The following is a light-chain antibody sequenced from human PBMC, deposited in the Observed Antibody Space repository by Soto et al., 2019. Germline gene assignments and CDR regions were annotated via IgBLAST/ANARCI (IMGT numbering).Light chain of an antibody. Sequence: QAVVTQPPSVSGAPGQRVTISCTGSSSNIGAGYDVHWYQQLPGTAPKLLIYGNSNRPSGVPDRFSGSKSGTSASLAITGLQAEDEADYYCQTWGTGFQVFGGGTKLTVL. V-gene: IGLV1-40*01. CDR1: SSNIGAGYD. J-gene: IGLJ2*01. CDR2: GNS. CDR3: QTWGTGFQV.